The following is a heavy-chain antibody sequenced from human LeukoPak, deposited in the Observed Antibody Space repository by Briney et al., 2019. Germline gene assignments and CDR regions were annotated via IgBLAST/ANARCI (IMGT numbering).Heavy chain of an antibody. J-gene: IGHJ6*02. CDR3: ARSRVSGSYLDYHSGMDV. V-gene: IGHV4-59*11. D-gene: IGHD1-26*01. CDR2: VSFSGTT. Sequence: SETLSLTCTVSGGPITSHYWSWLRQPPGKGLEWIGYVSFSGTTKYSPSLNNRVTISRDTSQNQFFLRLNSVTAADTAVYFCARSRVSGSYLDYHSGMDVWGQGTTVIVSS. CDR1: GGPITSHY.